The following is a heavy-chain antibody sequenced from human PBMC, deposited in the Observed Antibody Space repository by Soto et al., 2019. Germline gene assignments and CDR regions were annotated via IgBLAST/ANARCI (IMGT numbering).Heavy chain of an antibody. J-gene: IGHJ6*02. CDR1: GYSFTSYW. Sequence: PGESLKISCKGSGYSFTSYWIGWVRQMPGKGLEWMGIIYPGDSDTRYSPSFQGQVTISADKFTSTAYLQWSSLKASDTAMYYCARDYYDSSGYYQGMDVWGQGTTVTVSS. V-gene: IGHV5-51*01. CDR2: IYPGDSDT. CDR3: ARDYYDSSGYYQGMDV. D-gene: IGHD3-22*01.